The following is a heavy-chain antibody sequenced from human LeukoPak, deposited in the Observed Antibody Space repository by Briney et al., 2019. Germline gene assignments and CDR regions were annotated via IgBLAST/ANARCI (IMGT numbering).Heavy chain of an antibody. V-gene: IGHV1-18*01. CDR1: GYTFINYG. D-gene: IGHD2-15*01. J-gene: IGHJ4*02. CDR3: ARCGYCSGGSCYGLADY. CDR2: ISVYDGNT. Sequence: ASVKVSCKASGYTFINYGISWVRQAPGQGLEWMGWISVYDGNTNYAQKLQCRVTMTTDTSTSTAYMELRSLRSDDTAVYYCARCGYCSGGSCYGLADYWGQGTLVAVSS.